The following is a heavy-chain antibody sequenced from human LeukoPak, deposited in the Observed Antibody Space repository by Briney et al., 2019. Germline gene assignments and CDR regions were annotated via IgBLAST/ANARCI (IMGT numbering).Heavy chain of an antibody. CDR2: IKEDGSEK. D-gene: IGHD4-23*01. V-gene: IGHV3-7*01. CDR1: GFTFSSYW. CDR3: ARDYGGNSVY. Sequence: GGSLRLSCAASGFTFSSYWMSWVRQAPGKGLEWVANIKEDGSEKYYVDSVKGRFTISRDNAKNSPYLQMNSLRAEDTAMYYCARDYGGNSVYWGQGTLVTVSS. J-gene: IGHJ4*02.